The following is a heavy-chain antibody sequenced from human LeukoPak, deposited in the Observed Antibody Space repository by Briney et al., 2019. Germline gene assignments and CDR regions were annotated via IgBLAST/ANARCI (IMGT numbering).Heavy chain of an antibody. CDR3: ARGLPTDKIDY. D-gene: IGHD4-17*01. CDR2: FRHGGSP. J-gene: IGHJ4*02. Sequence: SQTLSLTCTVSGGSINSGDYIWTWIRQPPGKGLEWIGRFRHGGSPSYNPSLQSRVTISADTSKNQFSLNLRSVSDADTAVYYCARGLPTDKIDYWGQGTLVTVSS. CDR1: GGSINSGDYI. V-gene: IGHV4-30-4*01.